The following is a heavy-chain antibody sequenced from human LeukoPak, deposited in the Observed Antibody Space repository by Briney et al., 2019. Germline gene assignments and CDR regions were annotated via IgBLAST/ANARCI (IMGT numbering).Heavy chain of an antibody. V-gene: IGHV3-9*01. D-gene: IGHD2-15*01. CDR2: ISWNSGSI. Sequence: GGSLRLSCAASGFTFDDYAMHWVRQAPGKGLEWVSGISWNSGSIGYADSVKGRFTISRDNAKNSLYLQMNSLRAEDTALCYCAKDGYCSGGSCYSNYWGQGTLVTVSS. CDR1: GFTFDDYA. CDR3: AKDGYCSGGSCYSNY. J-gene: IGHJ4*02.